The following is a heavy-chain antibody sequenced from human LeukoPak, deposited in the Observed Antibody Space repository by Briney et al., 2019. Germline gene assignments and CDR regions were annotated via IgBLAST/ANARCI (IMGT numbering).Heavy chain of an antibody. CDR2: IYPGDSDT. J-gene: IGHJ4*02. CDR3: ASQGGSYRIDY. D-gene: IGHD6-25*01. Sequence: GESLQISCKGSGYSFIRYWIAWVRQMPGKGLEWMGIIYPGDSDTKYSPSFQGHVIFSADKSISTAYLEWSSLKASDTAMYYCASQGGSYRIDYWGQGTVVTVSS. V-gene: IGHV5-51*01. CDR1: GYSFIRYW.